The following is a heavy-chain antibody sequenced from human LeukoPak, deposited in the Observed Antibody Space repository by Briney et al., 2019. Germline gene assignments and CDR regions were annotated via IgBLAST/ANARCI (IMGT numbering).Heavy chain of an antibody. D-gene: IGHD3-10*01. CDR2: IGGRDGST. CDR1: GFTFSSYG. J-gene: IGHJ4*02. Sequence: PGGSLRLSCAASGFTFSSYGMSWVRQAPGKGLEWVSAIGGRDGSTYYADSVKGRFTISRDNSKNTLYLQMNSLRAEDTAVYYCAKVFSPIWFGELFGLDYWGQGTLVTVSS. V-gene: IGHV3-23*01. CDR3: AKVFSPIWFGELFGLDY.